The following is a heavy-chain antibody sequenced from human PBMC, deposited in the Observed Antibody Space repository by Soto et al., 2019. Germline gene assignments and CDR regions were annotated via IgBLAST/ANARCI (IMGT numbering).Heavy chain of an antibody. J-gene: IGHJ6*03. CDR2: FDPEDGET. CDR1: GYTLAELS. CDR3: ATSIAADHYYYYMDV. Sequence: ASVKVSCKVSGYTLAELSMQWVRQAPGKGLEWMGGFDPEDGETIHAQKFQGRVTMTEDTSTDTAYMELSSLRSEDTAVYYCATSIAADHYYYYMDVWGKGTTVTVSS. D-gene: IGHD6-6*01. V-gene: IGHV1-24*01.